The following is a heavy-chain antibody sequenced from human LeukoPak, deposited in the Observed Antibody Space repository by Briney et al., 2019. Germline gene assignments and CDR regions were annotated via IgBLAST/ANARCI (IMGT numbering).Heavy chain of an antibody. V-gene: IGHV3-23*01. D-gene: IGHD6-13*01. CDR2: ISGSGGST. CDR1: GSTFSSYA. CDR3: AKAYSSSWYVRLFDY. J-gene: IGHJ4*02. Sequence: GGSLRLSCAASGSTFSSYAMSWVRQAPGKGLEWVSAISGSGGSTYYADSVKGRFTISRDNSKNTLYLQMNSLRAEDTAVYYCAKAYSSSWYVRLFDYWGQGTLVTVSS.